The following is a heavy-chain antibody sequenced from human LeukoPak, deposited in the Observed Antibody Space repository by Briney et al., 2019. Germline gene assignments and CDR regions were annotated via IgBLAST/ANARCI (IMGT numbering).Heavy chain of an antibody. CDR3: ARRSILSGYPYYYYGMDV. J-gene: IGHJ6*02. V-gene: IGHV3-74*01. D-gene: IGHD3-9*01. CDR2: INSDGSST. Sequence: GSLRLSCAASGFTFSSYWMHWVRQAPGKGLVWVSRINSDGSSTSYADSVKGRFTISRDNAKNTLYLQMNSLRAEDTAVYYCARRSILSGYPYYYYGMDVWGQGTTVTVSS. CDR1: GFTFSSYW.